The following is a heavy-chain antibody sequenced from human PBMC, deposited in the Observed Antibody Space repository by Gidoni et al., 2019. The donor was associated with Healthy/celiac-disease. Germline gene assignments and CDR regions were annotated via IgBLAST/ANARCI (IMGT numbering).Heavy chain of an antibody. CDR2: INHSGRT. Sequence: QVQLQQLCAGLLKPPETLSLTCAVHGGYVCGYYWSGIRQPPGKGLEWNGEINHSGRTNYNPSLKSRVTISVETSKNQCSLKLSSVTAADTAVYYCARARVVVVAATPYYYYGMDVWGQGTTVTVSS. CDR3: ARARVVVVAATPYYYYGMDV. V-gene: IGHV4-34*01. D-gene: IGHD2-15*01. J-gene: IGHJ6*02. CDR1: GGYVCGYY.